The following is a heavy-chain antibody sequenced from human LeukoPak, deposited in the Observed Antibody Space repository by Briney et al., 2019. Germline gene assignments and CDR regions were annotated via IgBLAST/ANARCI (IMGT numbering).Heavy chain of an antibody. J-gene: IGHJ6*03. Sequence: SETLSLTCTVSGGSISSYYWSWIRQPPGKGLEWIGEINHSGSTNYNPSLKSRVTISVDTSKNQFSLKLSSVTAADTAVYYCARGTTGITIFGVVIIPRYYYYYYMDVWGKGTTVTVSS. CDR2: INHSGST. V-gene: IGHV4-34*01. D-gene: IGHD3-3*01. CDR3: ARGTTGITIFGVVIIPRYYYYYYMDV. CDR1: GGSISSYY.